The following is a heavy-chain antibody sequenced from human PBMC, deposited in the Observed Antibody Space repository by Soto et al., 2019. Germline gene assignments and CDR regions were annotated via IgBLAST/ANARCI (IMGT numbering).Heavy chain of an antibody. D-gene: IGHD3-10*01. V-gene: IGHV2-5*02. J-gene: IGHJ6*02. CDR3: VRNWRYYGGDYYYGLDA. CDR1: GFSLNTGGVG. CDR2: IYWDDDE. Sequence: ITLKESGPTLVKPTQTLTLTCTFSGFSLNTGGVGVGWVRQPRGKAMEWLALIYWDDDERYRPSLRSRLNITKDTINNQGVLTMTNMDPEDTATYYCVRNWRYYGGDYYYGLDAWGQGTTVTVSS.